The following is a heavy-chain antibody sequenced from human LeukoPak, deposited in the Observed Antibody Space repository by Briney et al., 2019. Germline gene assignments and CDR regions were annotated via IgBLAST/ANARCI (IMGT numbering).Heavy chain of an antibody. CDR1: GGSINSGSYY. Sequence: SETLSLTCTVSGGSINSGSYYWSWIRQPAGKGLEWIGRIYASGTTNYNPTNYNPSLKSRVTISIDTSKNQFSLKLSSVTAADTAVYYCTRGIGTGYEGSRDAFDMWGRGTMVTVSS. CDR3: TRGIGTGYEGSRDAFDM. CDR2: IYASGTTNYNPT. J-gene: IGHJ3*02. V-gene: IGHV4-61*02. D-gene: IGHD3/OR15-3a*01.